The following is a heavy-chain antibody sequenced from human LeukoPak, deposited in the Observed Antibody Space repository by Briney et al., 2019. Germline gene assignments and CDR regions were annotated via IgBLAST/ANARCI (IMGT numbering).Heavy chain of an antibody. CDR1: GFSFSLYN. V-gene: IGHV3-48*04. CDR3: ARNSVGPDY. Sequence: GGSLRLSCAASGFSFSLYNMNWVRQAPGKGLEWVSYIGSRGGTICYADSVKGRFTISRDNAKNSLYLQMNSLRAEDTAVYYCARNSVGPDYWGQGTLVTVSS. J-gene: IGHJ4*02. D-gene: IGHD1-26*01. CDR2: IGSRGGTI.